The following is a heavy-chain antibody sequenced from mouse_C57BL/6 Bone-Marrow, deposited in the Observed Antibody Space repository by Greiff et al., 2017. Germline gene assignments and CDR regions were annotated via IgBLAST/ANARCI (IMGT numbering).Heavy chain of an antibody. Sequence: EVQVVESGGGLVKPGGSLKLSCAASGFTFSDYGMHWVRQAPEKGLEWVAYISSGSSTIYYADTVKGRFTISRDNAKNTPFLQMTGLRSEDTAMYYSAREYYYGSRGWYFDVWGKGTTVTVSS. CDR3: AREYYYGSRGWYFDV. CDR2: ISSGSSTI. CDR1: GFTFSDYG. J-gene: IGHJ1*03. V-gene: IGHV5-17*01. D-gene: IGHD1-1*01.